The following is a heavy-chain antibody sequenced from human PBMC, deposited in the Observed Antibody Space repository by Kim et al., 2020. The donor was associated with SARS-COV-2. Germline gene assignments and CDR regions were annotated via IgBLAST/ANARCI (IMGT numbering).Heavy chain of an antibody. D-gene: IGHD1-20*01. CDR2: IGTKADT. CDR1: GFTFSSYD. CDR3: ARGPIEEGIRATKGYFDL. V-gene: IGHV3-13*04. Sequence: GGSLRLSCAASGFTFSSYDMHWVRQGTEKGLEWVSSIGTKADTYYPDSVKDRFTTYSENAKDSFYLQMNSLRAEDTAVYYCARGPIEEGIRATKGYFDLWGRGTVVTVSS. J-gene: IGHJ2*01.